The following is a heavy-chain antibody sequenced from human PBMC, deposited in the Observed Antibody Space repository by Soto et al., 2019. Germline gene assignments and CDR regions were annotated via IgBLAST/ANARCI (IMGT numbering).Heavy chain of an antibody. V-gene: IGHV3-23*01. CDR2: ISGSGGST. D-gene: IGHD3-22*01. CDR3: AKDRYYDSSGYLFDY. Sequence: GGSLRLSCAASGFTFSRYDIHWVRQAPGKGLEWVAAISGSGGSTYYADSVKGRFTISRDNSKNTLYLQMNSLRAEDTAVYYCAKDRYYDSSGYLFDYWGQGTLVTVSS. J-gene: IGHJ4*02. CDR1: GFTFSRYD.